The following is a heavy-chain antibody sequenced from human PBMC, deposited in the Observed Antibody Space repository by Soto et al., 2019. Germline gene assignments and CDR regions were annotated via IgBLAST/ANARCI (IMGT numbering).Heavy chain of an antibody. CDR2: ISYDGSNK. CDR3: AKAGTMIGYDAFDI. Sequence: GGSLRLSCAASGFTFSTYSMSWVRQAPGKGLEWVAVISYDGSNKYYADSVKGRFTISRDNSKNTLYLQMNSLRAEDTAVYYCAKAGTMIGYDAFDIWGQGTMVTVSS. V-gene: IGHV3-30*18. D-gene: IGHD3-22*01. J-gene: IGHJ3*02. CDR1: GFTFSTYS.